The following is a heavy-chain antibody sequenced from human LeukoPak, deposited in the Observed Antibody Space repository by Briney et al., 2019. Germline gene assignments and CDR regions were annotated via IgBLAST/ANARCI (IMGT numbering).Heavy chain of an antibody. Sequence: SETLSLTCAVSGGSISSSNWWSWVRQPPGKGLEWIGEIYHSGSTNYNPSLKSRVTISVDKSKNQFSLKLSSVTAADTAVYYCARGANDILTGYYLVWGQGTLVTVSS. D-gene: IGHD3-9*01. V-gene: IGHV4-4*02. J-gene: IGHJ4*02. CDR3: ARGANDILTGYYLV. CDR1: GGSISSSNW. CDR2: IYHSGST.